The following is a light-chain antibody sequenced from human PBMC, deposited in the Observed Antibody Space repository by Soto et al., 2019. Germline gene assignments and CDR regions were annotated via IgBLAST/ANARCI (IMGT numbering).Light chain of an antibody. J-gene: IGKJ4*01. CDR2: GAS. CDR3: QQYDTSPPT. CDR1: QSVSSSY. Sequence: EMVLTQSPGTLSLSPGERATLSCRASQSVSSSYLAWYQQKPGQPPRLLIYGASSRATGIPDRFSGSGSGTDFTLTISRLEPEDFAVYFCQQYDTSPPTFGGGTKVEIK. V-gene: IGKV3-20*01.